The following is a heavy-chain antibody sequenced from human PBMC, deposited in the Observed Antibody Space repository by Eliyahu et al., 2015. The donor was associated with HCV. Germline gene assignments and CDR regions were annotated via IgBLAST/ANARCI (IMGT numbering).Heavy chain of an antibody. CDR3: ARDLGYSYGFGGAFDI. V-gene: IGHV4-31*03. J-gene: IGHJ3*02. D-gene: IGHD5-18*01. Sequence: LSLTCTVSGGSISSGGYYWSWIRQHPGKGLEWIGYIYYSGSTYYNPSLKSRVTISVDTSKNQFSLKLSSVTAADTAVYYCARDLGYSYGFGGAFDIWGQGTMVTVSS. CDR1: GGSISSGGYY. CDR2: IYYSGST.